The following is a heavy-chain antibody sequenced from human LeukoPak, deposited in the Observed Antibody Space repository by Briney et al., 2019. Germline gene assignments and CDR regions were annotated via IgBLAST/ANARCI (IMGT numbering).Heavy chain of an antibody. CDR1: GYTFTSYD. D-gene: IGHD4-23*01. J-gene: IGHJ4*02. Sequence: ASVKVSCKASGYTFTSYDINWVRQATGQGLEWMGWMNPNSGNTGYTQKFQGRVTMTRNTSISTAYMELSSLRFEDTAVYYCARLGGNSWGFDYWGQGTLVTVSS. CDR2: MNPNSGNT. V-gene: IGHV1-8*01. CDR3: ARLGGNSWGFDY.